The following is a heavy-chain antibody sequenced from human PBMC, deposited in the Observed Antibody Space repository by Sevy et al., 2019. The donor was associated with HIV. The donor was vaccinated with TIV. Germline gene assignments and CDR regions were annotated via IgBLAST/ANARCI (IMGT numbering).Heavy chain of an antibody. V-gene: IGHV3-7*01. J-gene: IGHJ4*02. Sequence: GGSLRLSCAASGFTFSNYWMSWVRQAPGKGLEWVANIKQDGSDKYYVDSVKGRFTISRDNAKNSLYLQMNSLRAEDRAVYYCASTALTSGYYSFDYWGQGTLVTVSS. D-gene: IGHD5-12*01. CDR1: GFTFSNYW. CDR3: ASTALTSGYYSFDY. CDR2: IKQDGSDK.